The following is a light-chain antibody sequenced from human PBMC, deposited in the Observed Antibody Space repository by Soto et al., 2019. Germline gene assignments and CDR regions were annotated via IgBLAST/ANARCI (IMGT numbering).Light chain of an antibody. CDR2: DAS. CDR1: RNVGSK. J-gene: IGKJ1*01. CDR3: QQRSNWRT. V-gene: IGKV3-11*01. Sequence: EIVLTQSPGTLSLSPGERATLSCRASRNVGSKLAWYQQKPGQAPRLLIYDASNRATGIPARFSGSGSGTDFTLTISSLEPEDFAVYYCQQRSNWRTFGQGTKVDIK.